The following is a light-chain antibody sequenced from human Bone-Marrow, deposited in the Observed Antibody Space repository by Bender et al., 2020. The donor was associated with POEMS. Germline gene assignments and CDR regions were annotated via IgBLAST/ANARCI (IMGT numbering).Light chain of an antibody. CDR3: AVWGDSLHRRV. CDR1: SSNIGAHA. CDR2: SSH. V-gene: IGLV1-44*01. Sequence: QSVLTQPPSASGTPGQRVTISCSGGSSNIGAHAVNWYQHLPGTAPKLLIYSSHRRPSEVPDRFSGSRSGPSDSLAITGLQASDEADYYCAVWGDSLHRRVFGGGTKLPVL. J-gene: IGLJ3*02.